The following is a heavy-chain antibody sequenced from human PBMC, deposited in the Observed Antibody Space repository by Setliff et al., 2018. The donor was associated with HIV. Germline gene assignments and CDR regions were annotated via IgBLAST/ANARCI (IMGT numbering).Heavy chain of an antibody. D-gene: IGHD3-10*01. CDR3: ARLSGGMVPNY. CDR1: GGSISSYY. Sequence: PSETLSLTCAVSGGSISSYYWSWIRQSPEKGLEWIGYIYHSGITSYNPSLKSRVTMSMDMSKNLFSLNLSSVTAADSAVYYCARLSGGMVPNYWGQGTLVTVSS. V-gene: IGHV4-59*01. J-gene: IGHJ4*02. CDR2: IYHSGIT.